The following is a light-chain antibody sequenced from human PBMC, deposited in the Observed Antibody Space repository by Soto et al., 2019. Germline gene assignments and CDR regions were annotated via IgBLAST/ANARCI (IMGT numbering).Light chain of an antibody. Sequence: SYELTQPPSVSVAPGQTARITCGGNNIGSKSVHWYQQKPGQAPVLVVYDDSDRRSWIPERFSGSNSGNTATLTISRVEAGDEADYYCQVWDSSSDHRVFGGGTKLTVL. J-gene: IGLJ2*01. CDR2: DDS. V-gene: IGLV3-21*02. CDR1: NIGSKS. CDR3: QVWDSSSDHRV.